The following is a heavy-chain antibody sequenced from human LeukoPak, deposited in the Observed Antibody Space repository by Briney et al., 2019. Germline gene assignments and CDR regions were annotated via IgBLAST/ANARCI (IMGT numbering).Heavy chain of an antibody. V-gene: IGHV3-7*04. J-gene: IGHJ4*02. CDR2: IKQDGSEK. CDR3: ARGGGYASDY. Sequence: PGGSLRLSCAASGFIFSTYWMSWVRQAPGKGLEWVATIKQDGSEKFYVDSAKGRLTISRDNAKKSLYLQMNSLRGEDTAIYYCARGGGYASDYWGQGTLVTVSS. CDR1: GFIFSTYW. D-gene: IGHD2-2*01.